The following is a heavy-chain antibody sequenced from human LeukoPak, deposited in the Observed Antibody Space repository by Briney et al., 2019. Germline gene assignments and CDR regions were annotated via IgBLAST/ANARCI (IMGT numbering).Heavy chain of an antibody. CDR2: IYYSGST. J-gene: IGHJ6*02. V-gene: IGHV4-30-4*01. D-gene: IGHD5-24*01. CDR1: GGSISSGDYY. CDR3: ARVGWLQSGYYGMDV. Sequence: SQTLSLTYTVSGGSISSGDYYWSWIRQPSGKGLEWIGYIYYSGSTYYNPSLKSRVTISVDTSKNQFSLKLSSVTAADTAVYYCARVGWLQSGYYGMDVWGQGTTVTVSS.